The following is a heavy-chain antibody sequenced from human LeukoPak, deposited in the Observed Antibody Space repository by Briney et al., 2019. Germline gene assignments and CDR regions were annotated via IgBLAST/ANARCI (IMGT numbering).Heavy chain of an antibody. V-gene: IGHV4-34*01. CDR3: ARGLGSSSSRRGHWYFDL. J-gene: IGHJ2*01. CDR2: INHSGST. Sequence: SETLSLTCAAYGGSFSGYYWSWIRQPPGKGLEWIGEINHSGSTNYNPSLKSRVTISVDTSKNQFSLKLSSVTAADTAVYYCARGLGSSSSRRGHWYFDLWGRGTLVTVSS. CDR1: GGSFSGYY. D-gene: IGHD6-6*01.